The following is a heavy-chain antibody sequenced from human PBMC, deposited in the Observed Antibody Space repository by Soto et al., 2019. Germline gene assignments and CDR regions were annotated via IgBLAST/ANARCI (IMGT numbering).Heavy chain of an antibody. CDR1: GGSISSGGYS. CDR3: GRGGWLSDNFDI. J-gene: IGHJ3*02. Sequence: PSETLSLTCAVSGGSISSGGYSWSWIRQPPGKGLEWIGYIYHSGGTYYHPSLKSRVTISLDRSKNQFSLKLISVTAADTAVYYCGRGGWLSDNFDIWGQGTMVTVSS. CDR2: IYHSGGT. V-gene: IGHV4-30-2*01. D-gene: IGHD3-22*01.